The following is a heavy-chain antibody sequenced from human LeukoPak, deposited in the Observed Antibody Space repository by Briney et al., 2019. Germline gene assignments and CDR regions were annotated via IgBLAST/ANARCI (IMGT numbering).Heavy chain of an antibody. CDR2: IIPIFGTA. D-gene: IGHD2-2*01. CDR1: GGTFSSYA. V-gene: IGHV1-69*13. J-gene: IGHJ3*02. CDR3: ARAPVPAAIVCAFDI. Sequence: SVKVSCKASGGTFSSYAISWVRQAPGQGLGWMGGIIPIFGTANYAQKFQGRVTITADESTSTAYMELSSLRSEDTAVYYCARAPVPAAIVCAFDIWGQGTMVTVSS.